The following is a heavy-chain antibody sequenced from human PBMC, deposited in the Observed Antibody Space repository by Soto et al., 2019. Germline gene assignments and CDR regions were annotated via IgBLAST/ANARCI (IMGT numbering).Heavy chain of an antibody. CDR1: GFAFSTYG. CDR2: ITSDVKYK. V-gene: IGHV3-30*18. J-gene: IGHJ4*02. CDR3: AKGGSFDI. D-gene: IGHD3-16*01. Sequence: GSLRLSCAASGFAFSTYGLHWVRQAPGKELEWVAIITSDVKYKYYADSVKGRFTISRDNSKNTLFLQMNSLRAEDTAVYYCAKGGSFDIWGQGPMVTFST.